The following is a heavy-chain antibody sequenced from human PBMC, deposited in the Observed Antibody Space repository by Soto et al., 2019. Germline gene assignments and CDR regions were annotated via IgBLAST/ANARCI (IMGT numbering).Heavy chain of an antibody. J-gene: IGHJ4*02. CDR2: ITSGGSDI. Sequence: GGSLRLSCVVSGFTSGRDTMNWVRQAPGKGLEWVSSITSGGSDIYYAASMKGRFTISRDNAKNSLYLQMKTLRVEDTAVYYCARDQYGVYDVALTYWGQGTLVTVSS. D-gene: IGHD4-17*01. CDR1: GFTSGRDT. V-gene: IGHV3-21*01. CDR3: ARDQYGVYDVALTY.